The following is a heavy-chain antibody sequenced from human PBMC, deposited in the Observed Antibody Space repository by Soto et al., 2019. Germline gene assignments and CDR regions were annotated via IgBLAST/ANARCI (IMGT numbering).Heavy chain of an antibody. CDR2: INPNSGGT. CDR1: GYTFTGYY. CDR3: ATSRYYYGSGSYYPSALDY. V-gene: IGHV1-2*04. Sequence: ASVKVSCKASGYTFTGYYMHWVRQAPGQGLEWMGWINPNSGGTNYAQKFQGWVTMTRDTSITTAYMELSRLRSDDTAMYYCATSRYYYGSGSYYPSALDYWGQGTLVTVS. J-gene: IGHJ4*02. D-gene: IGHD3-10*01.